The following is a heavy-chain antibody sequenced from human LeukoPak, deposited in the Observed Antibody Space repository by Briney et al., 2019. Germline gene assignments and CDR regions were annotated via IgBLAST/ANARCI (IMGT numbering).Heavy chain of an antibody. Sequence: ASVKVSCKASGYTFTGYYMHWVRQAPGQGLEWMGWINPNSGGTNYAQKFQGRVTVTRDTSISTAYMELSRLRSDDTAVYYCARDAPFRQDFDYWGQGTLVTASS. J-gene: IGHJ4*02. CDR2: INPNSGGT. V-gene: IGHV1-2*02. CDR3: ARDAPFRQDFDY. CDR1: GYTFTGYY.